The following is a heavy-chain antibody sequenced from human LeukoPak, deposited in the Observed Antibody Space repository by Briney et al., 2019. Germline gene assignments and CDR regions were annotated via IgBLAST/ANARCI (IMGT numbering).Heavy chain of an antibody. V-gene: IGHV3-30*02. CDR2: VWHDGSDK. J-gene: IGHJ3*02. CDR3: ARGRWERLYDAFDI. D-gene: IGHD1-26*01. CDR1: GFTFSSYG. Sequence: GGSLRLSCVASGFTFSSYGMHWVRQAPGKGLEWVAIVWHDGSDKYYADSVKGRFTVSRDNSKNTLYLQMNSLRAEDTAVYYCARGRWERLYDAFDIWGQGTMVTVSS.